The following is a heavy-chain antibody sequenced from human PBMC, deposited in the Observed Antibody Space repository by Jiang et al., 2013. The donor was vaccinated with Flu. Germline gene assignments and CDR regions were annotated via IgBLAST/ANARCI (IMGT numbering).Heavy chain of an antibody. CDR3: ARVSTDGYNNHVDY. V-gene: IGHV3-33*01. D-gene: IGHD5-24*01. J-gene: IGHJ4*02. Sequence: GRSLRLSCAASGFTFSSYGMHWVRQAPGKGLEWVAVIWYDGSNKYYADSVKGRFTISRDNSKNTLYLQMNSLRAEDTAVYYCARVSTDGYNNHVDYWGQGTLVTVSS. CDR2: IWYDGSNK. CDR1: GFTFSSYG.